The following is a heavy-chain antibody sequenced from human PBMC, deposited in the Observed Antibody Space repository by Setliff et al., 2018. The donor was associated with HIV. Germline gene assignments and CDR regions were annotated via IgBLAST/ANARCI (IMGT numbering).Heavy chain of an antibody. D-gene: IGHD5-12*01. V-gene: IGHV1-46*01. CDR1: GYSFTNHY. Sequence: ASVKVSCKSSGYSFTNHYMHWVRQAPGQGLEWMGVINPTGGSTRNTQKFQGRVAMTRDTSTSTVYMELSSLRSEDTAAYYCASAGAWQRNALDIWGQGTMVTVSS. J-gene: IGHJ3*02. CDR3: ASAGAWQRNALDI. CDR2: INPTGGST.